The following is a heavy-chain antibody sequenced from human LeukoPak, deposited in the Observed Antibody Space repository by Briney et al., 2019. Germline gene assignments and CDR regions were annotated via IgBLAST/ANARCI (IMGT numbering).Heavy chain of an antibody. CDR3: XXXXXXCXYAVXFGPFDY. J-gene: IGHJ4*02. Sequence: PGGSLRLSCAASGFTFNSFTMNWVRQAPGKGLEWVSSISSSGNYIYYADSLQGRFTISRDNAENSLYLQMNSLRAEDTAVDYXXXXXXXCXYAVXFGPFDYWGQGAPVTVSS. V-gene: IGHV3-21*01. CDR2: ISSSGNYI. D-gene: IGHD2-8*01. CDR1: GFTFNSFT.